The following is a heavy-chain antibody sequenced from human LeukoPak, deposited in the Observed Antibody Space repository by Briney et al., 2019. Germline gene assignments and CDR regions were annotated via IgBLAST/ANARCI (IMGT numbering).Heavy chain of an antibody. CDR3: ARELTVGATIDY. J-gene: IGHJ4*02. CDR2: IYSGGNS. CDR1: GFTFSNYY. V-gene: IGHV3-66*02. Sequence: GGSLRLSCAASGFTFSNYYMSWVRQAPGKGLEWVSGIYSGGNSYYADSVRGRFTISRDNSKNTLYLQMISLRGEDTAVYYCARELTVGATIDYWGQGTLVTVSS. D-gene: IGHD1-26*01.